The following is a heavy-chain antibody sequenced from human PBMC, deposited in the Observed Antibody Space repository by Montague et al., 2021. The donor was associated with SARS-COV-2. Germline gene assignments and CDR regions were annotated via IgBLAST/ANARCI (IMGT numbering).Heavy chain of an antibody. CDR1: GFTFSRYG. V-gene: IGHV3-30*18. Sequence: SPRLSCAASGFTFSRYGMHWVRQAPGKGLEWVAVISYDGSNKNYADSVRGRFTISRDNSKNTLYLQMNSLRAEDAAVYYCAKDQDIGYSSGWSYYYYGMDVWGQGTTVTVSS. CDR3: AKDQDIGYSSGWSYYYYGMDV. D-gene: IGHD6-19*01. CDR2: ISYDGSNK. J-gene: IGHJ6*02.